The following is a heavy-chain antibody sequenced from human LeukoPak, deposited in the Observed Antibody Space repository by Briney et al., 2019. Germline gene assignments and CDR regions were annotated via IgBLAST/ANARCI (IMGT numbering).Heavy chain of an antibody. D-gene: IGHD3-3*01. CDR3: ARGTRSNFGAFDI. J-gene: IGHJ3*02. CDR2: ISESGGNT. CDR1: GFTSSSYA. Sequence: GGSLRLSCAASGFTSSSYAMSWVRQAPGKGLEWVSGISESGGNTYYADSVKGRFTISRDNSKNTLYLQMTILRAEDTAVYYCARGTRSNFGAFDIWGQGTMVTVSS. V-gene: IGHV3-23*01.